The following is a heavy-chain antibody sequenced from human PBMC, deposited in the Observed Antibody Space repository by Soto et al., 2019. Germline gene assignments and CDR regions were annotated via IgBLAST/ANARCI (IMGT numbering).Heavy chain of an antibody. V-gene: IGHV4-59*11. D-gene: IGHD4-17*01. Sequence: QVQLQESGPGLVKPSETLSLNCSVSGDAITRHYWSWIRQSPGKGLEWLGYFFHTGTALYNPSLRSRVPMSVDTSKNQFYLKLTSVIPADTAVYFCARNYGGNSQFFDLWGRGTLVTVSS. CDR2: FFHTGTA. CDR3: ARNYGGNSQFFDL. J-gene: IGHJ2*01. CDR1: GDAITRHY.